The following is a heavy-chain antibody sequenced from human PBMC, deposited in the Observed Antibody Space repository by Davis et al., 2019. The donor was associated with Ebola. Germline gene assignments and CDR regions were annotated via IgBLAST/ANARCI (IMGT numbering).Heavy chain of an antibody. CDR1: GGSFSGYY. Sequence: SETLSLTCAVYGGSFSGYYWRWIRQPPGKGLEWIGEINHSGSTNYNPSLKSRVTISVDTSKNQFSLKLSSVTAADTAVYYCARGSSTSCYDTICYYYGMDVWGQGTTVTVSS. CDR2: INHSGST. D-gene: IGHD2-2*01. J-gene: IGHJ6*02. CDR3: ARGSSTSCYDTICYYYGMDV. V-gene: IGHV4-34*01.